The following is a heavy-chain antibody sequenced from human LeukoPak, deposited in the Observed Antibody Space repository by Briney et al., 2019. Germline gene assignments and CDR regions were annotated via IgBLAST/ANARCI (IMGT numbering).Heavy chain of an antibody. Sequence: PGGSLRLSCAASGFAFSTYWMHWVRQAPGKGLVWVSHIKSDGSSTTYADSVKGRFTISRDNAKNTLYLQMNSLRVEDTAVYYCAGSWFYRDYFEYWGQGTLVTVSS. CDR1: GFAFSTYW. D-gene: IGHD3-10*01. CDR3: AGSWFYRDYFEY. CDR2: IKSDGSST. V-gene: IGHV3-74*01. J-gene: IGHJ4*02.